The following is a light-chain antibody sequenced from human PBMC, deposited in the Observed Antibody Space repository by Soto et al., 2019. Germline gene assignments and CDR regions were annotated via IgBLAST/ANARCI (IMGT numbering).Light chain of an antibody. J-gene: IGKJ1*01. V-gene: IGKV1-13*02. CDR3: QQHNSSPWT. CDR1: QGIINY. Sequence: AIQLTQSPSSLSASMGDRVTITCRASQGIINYLAWYQQKPGKAPHLLIYDVSSLESGVPSRFSGRGSGTEFTLTIDGLQPDDFATYYCQQHNSSPWTFGQGTKVDIK. CDR2: DVS.